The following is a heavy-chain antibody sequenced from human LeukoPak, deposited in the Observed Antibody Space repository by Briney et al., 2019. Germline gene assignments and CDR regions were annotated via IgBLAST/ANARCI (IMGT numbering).Heavy chain of an antibody. CDR2: IYTSGST. CDR3: AREIGPIQLHLWGSAFDY. Sequence: SETLSLTCTVSGGSISSGSYYWSWIRQPAGKGLEWIGRIYTSGSTHYNPSLKSRVTISVDTSKSQFSLKLSSVTAADTAVYYCAREIGPIQLHLWGSAFDYWGQGTLVTVSS. J-gene: IGHJ4*02. V-gene: IGHV4-61*02. CDR1: GGSISSGSYY. D-gene: IGHD5-18*01.